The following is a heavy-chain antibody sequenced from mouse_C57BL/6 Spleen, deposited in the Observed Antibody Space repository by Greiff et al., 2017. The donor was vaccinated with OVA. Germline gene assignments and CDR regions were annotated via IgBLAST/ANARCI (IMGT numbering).Heavy chain of an antibody. V-gene: IGHV1-53*01. Sequence: QVQLQQPGTELVKPGASVKLSCKASGYTFTSYWMHWVKQRPGQGLEWIGNINPSNGGTNYNEKFKSKATLTVDKSSSTAYMQLSSLTSEYSAVYYCERVELTTVVADYWGQGTTLTVSS. CDR3: ERVELTTVVADY. D-gene: IGHD1-1*01. CDR1: GYTFTSYW. CDR2: INPSNGGT. J-gene: IGHJ2*01.